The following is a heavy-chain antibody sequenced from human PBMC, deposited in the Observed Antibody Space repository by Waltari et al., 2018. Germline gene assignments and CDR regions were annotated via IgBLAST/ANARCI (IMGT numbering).Heavy chain of an antibody. Sequence: EVQLVESGGGLVQPGGSLRLSCAASGFTFSSYWMSWVRQAPGKGLEWVANIKQDGSGKYDVDSVKGRFTIARDNAKNSLYLQMNSLRAEDTAVYYCARGVGATYCDYWGQGTLVTVSS. CDR1: GFTFSSYW. V-gene: IGHV3-7*04. CDR2: IKQDGSGK. J-gene: IGHJ4*02. D-gene: IGHD1-26*01. CDR3: ARGVGATYCDY.